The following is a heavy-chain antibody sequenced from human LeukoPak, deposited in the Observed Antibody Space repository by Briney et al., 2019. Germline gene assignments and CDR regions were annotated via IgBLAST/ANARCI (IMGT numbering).Heavy chain of an antibody. V-gene: IGHV3-30*04. CDR3: ASGYSYGNFFDY. J-gene: IGHJ4*02. CDR1: GFTFSSYA. D-gene: IGHD5-18*01. Sequence: GRSLRLSCAASGFTFSSYAMHWVRQAPGKGLEWVAVISYDGSNKYYADSVKGRFTISRDNSKNALYLQMNSLRAEDTAVCYCASGYSYGNFFDYWGKGTLVTVSS. CDR2: ISYDGSNK.